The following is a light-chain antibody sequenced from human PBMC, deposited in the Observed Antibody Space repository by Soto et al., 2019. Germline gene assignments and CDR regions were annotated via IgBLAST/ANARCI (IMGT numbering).Light chain of an antibody. V-gene: IGKV3-20*01. J-gene: IGKJ4*01. Sequence: EIVLTQSPGTLSLSPGERATLSCRASQSVSSSYLAWYQQKPGQAPRLLIYGASSRATGIPDRFSGSGSGTDFTLTISRLEPEDFAVYYCQQYGSSVLTFGGGTTVEIK. CDR1: QSVSSSY. CDR2: GAS. CDR3: QQYGSSVLT.